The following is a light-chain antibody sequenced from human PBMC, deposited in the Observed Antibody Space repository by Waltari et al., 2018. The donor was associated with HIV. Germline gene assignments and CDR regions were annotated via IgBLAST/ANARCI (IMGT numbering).Light chain of an antibody. J-gene: IGKJ3*01. CDR2: GAS. Sequence: EIVLTQSPGTLSLSPGERVTLSCRASQSVTSSYLAWYQQNPVQAPRLLIYGASSRATGIPDRFSGSGSGTDFTLTISRLEPEDFAVYYCQQYGSSPFTFGPGTKVDIK. CDR1: QSVTSSY. CDR3: QQYGSSPFT. V-gene: IGKV3-20*01.